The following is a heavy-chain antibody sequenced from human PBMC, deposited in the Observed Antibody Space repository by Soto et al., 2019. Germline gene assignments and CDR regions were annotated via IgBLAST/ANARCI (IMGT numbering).Heavy chain of an antibody. CDR3: SRGQGNYYYRMDV. V-gene: IGHV3-53*01. D-gene: IGHD3-10*01. J-gene: IGHJ6*02. Sequence: GGSLRLSCAASGFTVSSNYMSWVRQAPGKGLEWVSVIYSGGSTYYADSVKGRFTISRDNSKNTLYLQMNSLRAEDTAVYYCSRGQGNYYYRMDVWGQGTTVTVSS. CDR1: GFTVSSNY. CDR2: IYSGGST.